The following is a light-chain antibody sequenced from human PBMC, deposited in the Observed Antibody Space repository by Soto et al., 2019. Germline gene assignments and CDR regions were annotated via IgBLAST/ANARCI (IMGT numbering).Light chain of an antibody. CDR2: DVS. Sequence: QSALTQPASVSGSPGQSIAISCTGTSSDVGAYNSVSWYQQHPGRAPKLMIHDVSNRPSGVSNRFSGSKSGNTASLTISGLQAEDAADYDCSSYTSSSTYVFGTGTKLTVL. V-gene: IGLV2-14*03. J-gene: IGLJ1*01. CDR1: SSDVGAYNS. CDR3: SSYTSSSTYV.